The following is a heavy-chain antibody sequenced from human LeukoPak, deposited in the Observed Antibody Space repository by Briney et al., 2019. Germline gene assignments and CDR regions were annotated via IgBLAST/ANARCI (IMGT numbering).Heavy chain of an antibody. CDR3: AKQALVPRRNYDFWSGEYFDY. V-gene: IGHV3-23*01. Sequence: PGGSLRLSCAASGFSFTTYSMNWVRQAPGKGLEWVSAISGSGGSTYYADSVKGRFTISRDNSKNTLYLQMNSLRAEDTAVYYCAKQALVPRRNYDFWSGEYFDYWGQGTLVTVSS. CDR1: GFSFTTYS. D-gene: IGHD3-3*01. CDR2: ISGSGGST. J-gene: IGHJ4*02.